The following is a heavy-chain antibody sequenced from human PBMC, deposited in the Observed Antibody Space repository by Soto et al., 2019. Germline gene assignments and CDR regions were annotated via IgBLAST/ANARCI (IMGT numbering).Heavy chain of an antibody. Sequence: EVQLLESGGDLVKPGGSLRLACAASGFTFRGDAMSWVRQAPGQGLEWVSCLSGSCEMTHYAESVKGRFTISRDNSKNTRNLHMESLRAEDTDLYSCASAEMTYNWNDWGQGTLVTVSS. CDR2: LSGSCEMT. CDR3: ASAEMTYNWND. D-gene: IGHD1-1*01. V-gene: IGHV3-23*01. CDR1: GFTFRGDA. J-gene: IGHJ4*02.